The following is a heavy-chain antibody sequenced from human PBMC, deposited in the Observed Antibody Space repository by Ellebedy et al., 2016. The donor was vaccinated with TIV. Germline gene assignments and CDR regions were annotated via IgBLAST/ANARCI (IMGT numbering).Heavy chain of an antibody. D-gene: IGHD6-19*01. J-gene: IGHJ6*02. V-gene: IGHV3-7*02. CDR2: IKYDEIEK. Sequence: GESLKISCGASGFIFSRFWMAWLRQAPGKGLQYVAHIKYDEIEKYHLDSVKGRFTISRDNAKNSLYLQMNSLRVEDTAVYYCARGITVADSRGFFYYYGLDVWGQGTTVTVFS. CDR1: GFIFSRFW. CDR3: ARGITVADSRGFFYYYGLDV.